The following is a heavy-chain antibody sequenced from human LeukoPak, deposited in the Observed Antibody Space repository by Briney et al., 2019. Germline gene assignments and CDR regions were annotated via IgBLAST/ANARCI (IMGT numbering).Heavy chain of an antibody. V-gene: IGHV3-11*01. CDR3: ARAEEYSSSWTPYYYYYYMDV. CDR2: ISSSGSTI. D-gene: IGHD6-13*01. CDR1: GFTFGDYY. Sequence: PGGSLRLSCAASGFTFGDYYMSWIRQAPGKGLEWVSYISSSGSTIYYADSVKGRFTISRDNAKNSLYLQMNSLRAEDTAVYYCARAEEYSSSWTPYYYYYYMDVWGKGTTVTISS. J-gene: IGHJ6*03.